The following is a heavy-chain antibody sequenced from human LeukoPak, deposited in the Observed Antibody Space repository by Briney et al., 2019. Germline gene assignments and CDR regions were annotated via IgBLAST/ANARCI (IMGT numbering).Heavy chain of an antibody. CDR2: ITSGGTSI. J-gene: IGHJ3*02. D-gene: IGHD4-11*01. CDR1: TFTFSNYN. Sequence: GGSPILSCAASTFTFSNYNINWVRQAPGTGLEWVSSITSGGTSIYYAHSPKGRFTISRDNAKNSLYLQMNSLRSQDTALYYCAGGYSNYGNTFDIWGEGTMVTVSS. CDR3: AGGYSNYGNTFDI. V-gene: IGHV3-21*01.